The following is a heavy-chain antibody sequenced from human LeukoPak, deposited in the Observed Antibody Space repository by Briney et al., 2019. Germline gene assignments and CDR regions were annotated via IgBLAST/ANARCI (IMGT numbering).Heavy chain of an antibody. CDR2: INHSGST. CDR1: GGSFSGYY. CDR3: ARGFLEWLLSNDAFDI. J-gene: IGHJ3*02. D-gene: IGHD3-3*01. V-gene: IGHV4-34*01. Sequence: SETLSLTCAVYGGSFSGYYWSWVRQPPGKGLEWIGEINHSGSTNYNPSLKSRVTISVDTSKNQFSLKLSSVTAADTAVYYCARGFLEWLLSNDAFDIWGQGTMVTVSS.